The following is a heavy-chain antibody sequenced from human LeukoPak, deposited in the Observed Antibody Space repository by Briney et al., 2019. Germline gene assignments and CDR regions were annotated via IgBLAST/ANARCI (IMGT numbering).Heavy chain of an antibody. D-gene: IGHD5-18*01. V-gene: IGHV3-33*01. Sequence: GRSLRLSCAASGFTFDSYGMHWVRQAPGKGLEWVAVIWYDGSNKYYADSVKGRFTISRDNSKSTLYLQMNSLRVDDTAVYYCATRGFNYGDLDYWGQGTLVTVSS. CDR1: GFTFDSYG. CDR3: ATRGFNYGDLDY. J-gene: IGHJ4*02. CDR2: IWYDGSNK.